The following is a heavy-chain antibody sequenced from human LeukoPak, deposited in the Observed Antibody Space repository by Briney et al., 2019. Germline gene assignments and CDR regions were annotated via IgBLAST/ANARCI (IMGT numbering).Heavy chain of an antibody. CDR2: IYHSGST. CDR3: AREGGYPFDY. CDR1: GGSLSSGGYY. Sequence: SETLSLTCTVSGGSLSSGGYYWSWIRQPPGKGLEWIGYIYHSGSTYYNPYLKRRVTISVARSKNQFSLKLSSVTAADTAVYSCAREGGYPFDYWGQGTLVTVSS. J-gene: IGHJ4*02. D-gene: IGHD3-22*01. V-gene: IGHV4-30-2*01.